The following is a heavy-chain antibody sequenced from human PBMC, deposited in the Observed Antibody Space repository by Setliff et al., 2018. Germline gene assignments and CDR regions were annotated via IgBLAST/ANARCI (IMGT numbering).Heavy chain of an antibody. CDR1: DGSISNAY. CDR3: ASHPRVTIFGVVAFDY. D-gene: IGHD3-3*01. V-gene: IGHV4-59*08. Sequence: SETLSLTCTVSDGSISNAYWSWIRQSPGKGLEWIGYIYDTGSTNSDPSLKSRVTMSVDTSKDQVSLKLSSVTAADTAAYYCASHPRVTIFGVVAFDYWGQGILVTVSS. J-gene: IGHJ4*02. CDR2: IYDTGST.